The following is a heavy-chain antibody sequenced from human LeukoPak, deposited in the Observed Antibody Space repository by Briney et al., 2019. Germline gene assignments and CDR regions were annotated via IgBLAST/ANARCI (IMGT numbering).Heavy chain of an antibody. CDR3: AAGQGYSSSDV. CDR2: IIPIIGTA. D-gene: IGHD6-19*01. Sequence: ASVKVSCKASGYTFTSYDINWVRQATGQGLEWMGGIIPIIGTANYAQKFQGRVTITADKSTSTVYMELSSLRSEDTAVYYCAAGQGYSSSDVWGKGTTVTVSS. V-gene: IGHV1-69*06. CDR1: GYTFTSYD. J-gene: IGHJ6*04.